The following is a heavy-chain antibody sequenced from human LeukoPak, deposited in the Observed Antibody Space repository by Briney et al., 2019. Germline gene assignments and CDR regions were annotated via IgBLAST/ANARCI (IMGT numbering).Heavy chain of an antibody. CDR1: GFTFDDYG. CDR3: AKSGGSLYYYMDV. CDR2: INWNGGST. J-gene: IGHJ6*03. V-gene: IGHV3-20*04. D-gene: IGHD6-19*01. Sequence: GGSLRLSCAASGFTFDDYGMSWVRQAPGKGLEWVSGINWNGGSTGYAESVKGRFTISRDNAKNSLYLQMNSLRAEDTALYYCAKSGGSLYYYMDVWGKGTTVTVSS.